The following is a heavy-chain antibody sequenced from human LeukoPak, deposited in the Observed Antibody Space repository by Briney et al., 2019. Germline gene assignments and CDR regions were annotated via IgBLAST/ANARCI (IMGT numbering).Heavy chain of an antibody. Sequence: PGGSLRLSCAASGFTVSSNYMSWVRQAPGKGLEWVSVIYSGGSTYYADSVKGRFTISRDNSKNTLYLQMNSLRAEDTAVYYCAKADRTYSSSWLFDYWGQGTLVTVSS. V-gene: IGHV3-53*05. D-gene: IGHD6-13*01. J-gene: IGHJ4*02. CDR3: AKADRTYSSSWLFDY. CDR1: GFTVSSNY. CDR2: IYSGGST.